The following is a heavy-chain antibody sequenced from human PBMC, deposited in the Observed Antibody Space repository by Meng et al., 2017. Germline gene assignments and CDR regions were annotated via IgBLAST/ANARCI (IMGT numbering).Heavy chain of an antibody. CDR1: GFTVRSNY. Sequence: GESLKISCPASGFTVRSNYMSWVRQAPGKGLEWVSVIYSCGSTYYADSVKGRFTISRHNSKTTLYLQMNSLRAEDTAVYYCARKAVAGDLLSAFDIWGQGTMVTVSS. J-gene: IGHJ3*02. CDR3: ARKAVAGDLLSAFDI. D-gene: IGHD6-19*01. CDR2: IYSCGST. V-gene: IGHV3-53*04.